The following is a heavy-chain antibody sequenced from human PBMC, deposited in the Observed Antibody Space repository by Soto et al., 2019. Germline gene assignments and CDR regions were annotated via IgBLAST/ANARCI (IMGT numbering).Heavy chain of an antibody. CDR2: INPNSGNT. D-gene: IGHD2-2*01. CDR3: ARGLRYCSSTSCPYINYYYYYMDV. J-gene: IGHJ6*03. V-gene: IGHV1-8*01. Sequence: ASVKVSCKTSGYTFTKFHIHWVRQAPGQGLEWMGKINPNSGNTGYAQKFQGRVTMTRNTSISTAYMELSSLRSEDTAVYYCARGLRYCSSTSCPYINYYYYYMDVWGKGTTVTVSS. CDR1: GYTFTKFH.